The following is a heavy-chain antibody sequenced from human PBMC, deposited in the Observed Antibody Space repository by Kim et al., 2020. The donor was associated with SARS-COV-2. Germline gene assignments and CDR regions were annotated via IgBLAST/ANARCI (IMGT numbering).Heavy chain of an antibody. D-gene: IGHD3-10*01. CDR3: ARVPRGDRWYFDL. Sequence: YAQGFTGRFVFCLDTSVSTAYLQISSLKAEDTAVYYCARVPRGDRWYFDLWGRGTLVTVSS. J-gene: IGHJ2*01. V-gene: IGHV7-4-1*02.